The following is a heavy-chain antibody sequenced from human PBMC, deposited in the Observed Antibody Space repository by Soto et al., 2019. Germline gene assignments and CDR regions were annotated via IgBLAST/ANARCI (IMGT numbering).Heavy chain of an antibody. Sequence: EVQLVESGGGLVQPGESLRLSCAASGFTFSSYSMHWVRQAPGKGLVWVSRINSDGSSTSYAGSVKGRFTISRDNAKNTLYLEMHSLRAEETAVYYCVRTSLVVAAATREDYWGQGTLVTVSS. CDR3: VRTSLVVAAATREDY. D-gene: IGHD2-15*01. V-gene: IGHV3-74*01. CDR2: INSDGSST. CDR1: GFTFSSYS. J-gene: IGHJ4*02.